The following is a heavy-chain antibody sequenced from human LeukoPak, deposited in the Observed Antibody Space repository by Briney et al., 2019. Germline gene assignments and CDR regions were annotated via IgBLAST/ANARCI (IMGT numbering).Heavy chain of an antibody. D-gene: IGHD5-12*01. CDR2: IYYSGST. CDR3: ARGERVYSGYDYVAVAVQFDY. Sequence: SETLSLTCTVSGGSISSYYWSWIRQPPGKGLEWIGYIYYSGSTNYNPSLKSRVTISVDTSKNQFSLKLSSGTAADTAVYYCARGERVYSGYDYVAVAVQFDYWGQGTLVTVSS. J-gene: IGHJ4*02. CDR1: GGSISSYY. V-gene: IGHV4-59*01.